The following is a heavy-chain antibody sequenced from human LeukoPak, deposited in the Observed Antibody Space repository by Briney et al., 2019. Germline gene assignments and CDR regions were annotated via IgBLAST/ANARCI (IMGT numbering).Heavy chain of an antibody. V-gene: IGHV1-2*02. Sequence: ASVKVSCKASGYTFTGYYIHWVRQAPGQGLEWMGWINPNSGGTNYAQKFQGRVTMTRDTSISTAYMELSRLRSDDTAVYYCARREDSSSWFRGDWFDPWGQGTLVTVSS. CDR1: GYTFTGYY. CDR2: INPNSGGT. D-gene: IGHD6-13*01. CDR3: ARREDSSSWFRGDWFDP. J-gene: IGHJ5*02.